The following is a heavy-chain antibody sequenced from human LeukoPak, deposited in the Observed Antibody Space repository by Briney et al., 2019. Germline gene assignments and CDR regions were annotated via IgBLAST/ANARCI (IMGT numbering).Heavy chain of an antibody. D-gene: IGHD6-13*01. Sequence: SETLSLTCTVSSGSISSSSYYWGWIRQPPGKGLEWIGSIYYSGSTYYNPSLKSRVTISVDTSKNQFSLKLSSVTAADTAVYYCARQESWYGCNYWGQGTLVTVSS. CDR3: ARQESWYGCNY. V-gene: IGHV4-39*01. CDR2: IYYSGST. CDR1: SGSISSSSYY. J-gene: IGHJ4*02.